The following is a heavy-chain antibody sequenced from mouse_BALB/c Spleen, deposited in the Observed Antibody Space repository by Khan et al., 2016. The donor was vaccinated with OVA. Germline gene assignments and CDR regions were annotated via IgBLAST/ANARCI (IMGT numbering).Heavy chain of an antibody. CDR2: ISYSGST. CDR1: GYSITTCYI. V-gene: IGHV3-1*02. Sequence: VQLKESGPGLVKPSQSLYLSCTASGYSITTCYIWYWIRKLQENQLGFTGFISYSGSTNYNHSLKSRISISRDKSKNQFFLQLNSVTTEDTATYYCARTARIKYWGQGTTLTFSS. D-gene: IGHD1-2*01. J-gene: IGHJ2*01. CDR3: ARTARIKY.